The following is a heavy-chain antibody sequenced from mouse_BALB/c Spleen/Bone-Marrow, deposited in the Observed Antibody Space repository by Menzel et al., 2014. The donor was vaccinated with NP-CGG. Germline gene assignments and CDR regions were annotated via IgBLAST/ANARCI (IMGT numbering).Heavy chain of an antibody. CDR3: ARDYGSNY. CDR1: GYTFTDYN. D-gene: IGHD1-1*01. CDR2: IYPYNGGT. J-gene: IGHJ2*01. Sequence: DVKLQESGPELVKPGASVKISCKAPGYTFTDYNMHWVKQSHGKSLEWIGYIYPYNGGTDYNRKFKSKATLTVDNSSSTAYMELRSLTSEDSAVYYCARDYGSNYWGQGTTLTVSS. V-gene: IGHV1S29*02.